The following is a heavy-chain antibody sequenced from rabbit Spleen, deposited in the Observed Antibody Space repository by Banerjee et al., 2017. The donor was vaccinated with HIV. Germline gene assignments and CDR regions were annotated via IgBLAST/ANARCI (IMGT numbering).Heavy chain of an antibody. D-gene: IGHD4-1*01. J-gene: IGHJ4*01. Sequence: QQQLEESGGGLVKPGGTLTLTCKASGFSFSSRYYMNWVRQAPGKGLEWIACIDAGSSGDTYYASWAKGRFTISKTSSTTVTLQMTSLTAADTATYFCARETSSGWGVVSYYFNLWGPGTLVTVS. CDR3: ARETSSGWGVVSYYFNL. CDR1: GFSFSSRYY. V-gene: IGHV1S45*01. CDR2: IDAGSSGDT.